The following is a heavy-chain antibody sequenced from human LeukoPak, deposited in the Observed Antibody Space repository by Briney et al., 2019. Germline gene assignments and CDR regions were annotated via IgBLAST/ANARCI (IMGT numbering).Heavy chain of an antibody. D-gene: IGHD2-2*02. CDR3: ARAVVPAARPGYYFDY. V-gene: IGHV4-4*07. CDR1: GGSISSYY. Sequence: SETLSLTCTVSGGSISSYYWSWIRQPAGKGLEWIGRIYTSGSTNYNPSFKSRVTMSVDTSKNQFSLKLSSVTAADTAVYYCARAVVPAARPGYYFDYWGQGTLVTVSS. CDR2: IYTSGST. J-gene: IGHJ4*02.